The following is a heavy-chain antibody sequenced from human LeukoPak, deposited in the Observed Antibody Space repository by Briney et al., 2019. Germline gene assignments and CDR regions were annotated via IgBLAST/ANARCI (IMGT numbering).Heavy chain of an antibody. CDR2: FDPEDGET. D-gene: IGHD6-19*01. V-gene: IGHV1-24*01. Sequence: GASVKVSCKVSGYTLTELSVHWVRQAPGKGLEWMGGFDPEDGETIYAQKFQGRVTMTEDTSTDTAYMELSSLRSEDTAVYCCATDLDIAVAGTIFDYWGQGTLVTVSS. CDR1: GYTLTELS. CDR3: ATDLDIAVAGTIFDY. J-gene: IGHJ4*02.